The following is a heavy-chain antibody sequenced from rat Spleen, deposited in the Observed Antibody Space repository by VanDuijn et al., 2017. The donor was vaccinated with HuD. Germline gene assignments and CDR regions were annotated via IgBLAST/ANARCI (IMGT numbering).Heavy chain of an antibody. D-gene: IGHD4-3*01. J-gene: IGHJ3*01. V-gene: IGHV5S13*01. CDR3: ARQDTSGYSNWFTY. CDR2: ISPSGGAT. Sequence: EVQLVESGGGLVQPGRSLKLSCVASGFTFRNYDMAWVRQAPTMGLEWVTSISPSGGATYYRDSVKGRFTVSRDNAKNTLYLQLDSLRSEDTATYYCARQDTSGYSNWFTYWGQGTLVTVSS. CDR1: GFTFRNYD.